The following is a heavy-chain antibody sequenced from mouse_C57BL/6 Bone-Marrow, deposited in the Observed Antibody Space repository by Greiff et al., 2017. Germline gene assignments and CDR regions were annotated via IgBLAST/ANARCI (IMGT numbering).Heavy chain of an antibody. CDR1: GYTFTSYW. CDR2: IDPSDSYT. J-gene: IGHJ4*01. V-gene: IGHV1-59*01. D-gene: IGHD2-4*01. Sequence: VQLQQPGAELVRPGTSVKLSCKASGYTFTSYWMHWVKQRPGQGLEWIGVIDPSDSYTNYNQKFKGKATLTVDTSSSTAYMQLSSLTSEDSAVYYCAREDIYYDYEGLYYYAMDDWGQGTSVTVSS. CDR3: AREDIYYDYEGLYYYAMDD.